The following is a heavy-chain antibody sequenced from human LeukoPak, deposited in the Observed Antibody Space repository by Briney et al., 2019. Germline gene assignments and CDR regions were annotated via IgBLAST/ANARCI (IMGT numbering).Heavy chain of an antibody. Sequence: PSETLSLTCAVYGGSFSGYYWSWIRQPPGKGLEWIGEINHSGSTNYNPSLKSRVTISVDTSKNQFSLKLSSVTAADTAVYYCARDLTGDAFDIWGQGTLVTVSS. J-gene: IGHJ3*02. CDR3: ARDLTGDAFDI. CDR2: INHSGST. CDR1: GGSFSGYY. D-gene: IGHD7-27*01. V-gene: IGHV4-34*01.